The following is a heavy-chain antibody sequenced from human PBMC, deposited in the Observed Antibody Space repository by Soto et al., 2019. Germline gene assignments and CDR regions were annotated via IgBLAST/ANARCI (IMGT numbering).Heavy chain of an antibody. D-gene: IGHD2-2*01. J-gene: IGHJ4*02. V-gene: IGHV3-23*01. Sequence: EVQLLESGGGLVQPGGSLRLSCAASGFTFSSYAMSWVRQAPGKGLEWVSAISGSGGSTYYADSVKGRFTISRDNSKNTLYLQMNSLRAEDTAVYYCAKIVVVPAATGGYFDYWGQGTLVTVSS. CDR1: GFTFSSYA. CDR3: AKIVVVPAATGGYFDY. CDR2: ISGSGGST.